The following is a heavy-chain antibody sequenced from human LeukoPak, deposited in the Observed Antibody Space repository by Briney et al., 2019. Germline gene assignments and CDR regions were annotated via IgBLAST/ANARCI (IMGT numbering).Heavy chain of an antibody. CDR2: IYPGDSDT. CDR1: GYSFTSYW. Sequence: GESLKISCKGSGYSFTSYWIGWVRQKPGKGLEWMGIIYPGDSDTRYSPSFQGQVTISADKSISTAYLQWSSLKASDTAMYYCARGSSFVRLQKKSGYYFDYWGQGTLVTVSS. J-gene: IGHJ4*02. CDR3: ARGSSFVRLQKKSGYYFDY. V-gene: IGHV5-51*01. D-gene: IGHD5-24*01.